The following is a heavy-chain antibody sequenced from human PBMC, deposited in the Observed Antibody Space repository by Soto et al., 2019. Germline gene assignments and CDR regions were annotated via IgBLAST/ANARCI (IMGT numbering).Heavy chain of an antibody. Sequence: EVQLVQSGAEVKKPGESLKISCKGSGYSFTNYWIGWVRQMPGKGLEWMGIIYPGDSDTRYSPSFQGQVTISADKSISTAYVQWSSLKAADTAMYYCARRRYYDRSGVTDYAFDIWGQGTMVTVSS. CDR3: ARRRYYDRSGVTDYAFDI. J-gene: IGHJ3*02. CDR1: GYSFTNYW. V-gene: IGHV5-51*01. D-gene: IGHD3-22*01. CDR2: IYPGDSDT.